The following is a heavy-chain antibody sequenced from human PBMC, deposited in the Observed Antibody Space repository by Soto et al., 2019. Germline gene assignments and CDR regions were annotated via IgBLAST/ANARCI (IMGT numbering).Heavy chain of an antibody. J-gene: IGHJ6*02. D-gene: IGHD1-1*01. Sequence: PGGSLRLSCAASGFTFSNYGMSWVRQAPGKGLEWVAVIWYDGSKTAYSDSVKGRFTISRDNAKNTLYLQMNSVRDEDTAIYYCARDRSAGDYFYYGMDVWGQGTTVTVSS. CDR1: GFTFSNYG. V-gene: IGHV3-33*08. CDR3: ARDRSAGDYFYYGMDV. CDR2: IWYDGSKT.